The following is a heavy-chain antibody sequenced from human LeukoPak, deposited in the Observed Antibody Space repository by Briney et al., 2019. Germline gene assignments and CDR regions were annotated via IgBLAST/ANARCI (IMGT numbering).Heavy chain of an antibody. Sequence: GGSLRLSCAASGFTFSSYAMSWVRQAPGKGLEWVSTVSGSGGATYYADSVKGRFTISRDNSKNTLYLQMNSLRAEDTAVYHCAKGCGGFCYSSFDYWGQGTLVTVSS. V-gene: IGHV3-23*01. CDR2: VSGSGGAT. J-gene: IGHJ4*02. D-gene: IGHD2-21*02. CDR1: GFTFSSYA. CDR3: AKGCGGFCYSSFDY.